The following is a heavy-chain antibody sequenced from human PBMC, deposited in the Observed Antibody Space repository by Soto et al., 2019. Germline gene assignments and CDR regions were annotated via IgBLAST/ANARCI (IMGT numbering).Heavy chain of an antibody. J-gene: IGHJ4*02. Sequence: SETLSLTCAVSGYSISSGYYWGWIRQPPGKGLEWIGSIYHSGSTYYNPSLKSRVTISVDTSKNQFSLKLSSVTAADTAVYYCARDLAVAGTFDYWGQGTLVTVSS. V-gene: IGHV4-38-2*02. D-gene: IGHD6-19*01. CDR3: ARDLAVAGTFDY. CDR2: IYHSGST. CDR1: GYSISSGYY.